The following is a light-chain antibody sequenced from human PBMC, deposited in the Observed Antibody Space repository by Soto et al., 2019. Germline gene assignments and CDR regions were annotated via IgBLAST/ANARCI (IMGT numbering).Light chain of an antibody. J-gene: IGKJ3*01. V-gene: IGKV4-1*01. CDR2: WAS. CDR1: QSVLRSSNNKNS. Sequence: DIVMTQSPDSLAVSLGERATINCKSSQSVLRSSNNKNSLAWYQQKPGQPPKLLIYWASTRESGVPDRFSGRGSGQDFTPTISSLHPEDVALYYCQQYYGPPFTFGPGTTVDIK. CDR3: QQYYGPPFT.